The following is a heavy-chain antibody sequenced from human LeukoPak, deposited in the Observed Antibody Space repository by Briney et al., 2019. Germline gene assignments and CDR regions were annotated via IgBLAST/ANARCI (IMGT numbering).Heavy chain of an antibody. J-gene: IGHJ4*02. CDR2: INWNGGST. CDR1: GFTYADYG. CDR3: ARDGHSGYDDFDY. V-gene: IGHV3-20*04. D-gene: IGHD5-12*01. Sequence: PGGSLRLSCAGSGFTYADYGMSWVRQAPGKGLEWVSGINWNGGSTGYADSVKGRFTISRDNAKNSLYLQMKSLRAEDTALYYCARDGHSGYDDFDYWGQGTLVTVSS.